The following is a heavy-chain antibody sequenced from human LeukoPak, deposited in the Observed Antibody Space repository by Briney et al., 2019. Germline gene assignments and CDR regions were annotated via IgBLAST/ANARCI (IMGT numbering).Heavy chain of an antibody. CDR3: ARDLSSSSWYRGFDP. D-gene: IGHD6-13*01. Sequence: SQTLSLTCTVSGGSISSGDYYWSWIRQPPGKGLEWIGYIYYSGSTYYNPSLKSRVTISVDTSKNQFSLKLSSVTAADTAVYYCARDLSSSSWYRGFDPWGQGTLVTVSS. V-gene: IGHV4-30-4*01. CDR1: GGSISSGDYY. CDR2: IYYSGST. J-gene: IGHJ5*02.